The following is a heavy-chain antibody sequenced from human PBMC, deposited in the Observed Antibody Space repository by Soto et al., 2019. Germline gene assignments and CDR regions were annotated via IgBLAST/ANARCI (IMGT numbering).Heavy chain of an antibody. CDR1: GYTFTSYA. CDR3: ARSTRDYYYGMDV. CDR2: LNAGNGNT. V-gene: IGHV1-3*01. J-gene: IGHJ6*02. D-gene: IGHD2-2*01. Sequence: QVQLVQSGAEVKKPGASVKVSCTASGYTFTSYAMHWVRQAPGQRREWMGWLNAGNGNTKYSQKFQGRVTITRDTSASTAYMELSSLRAEDTAVDYCARSTRDYYYGMDVWGQGTTVTVSS.